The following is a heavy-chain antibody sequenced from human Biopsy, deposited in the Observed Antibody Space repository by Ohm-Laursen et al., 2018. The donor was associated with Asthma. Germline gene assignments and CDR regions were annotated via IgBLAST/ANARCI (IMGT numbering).Heavy chain of an antibody. Sequence: SLRLSCTASGFTFSSFAMSWVRQAPGKGLEWVSAISGSGGSTYYADSVKGRFTISRDNSKNTLYLQMNSLRAKDTAVYYCAKGYYYDSSGFGYWGQGTLVTVSS. V-gene: IGHV3-23*01. CDR3: AKGYYYDSSGFGY. CDR1: GFTFSSFA. J-gene: IGHJ4*02. CDR2: ISGSGGST. D-gene: IGHD3-22*01.